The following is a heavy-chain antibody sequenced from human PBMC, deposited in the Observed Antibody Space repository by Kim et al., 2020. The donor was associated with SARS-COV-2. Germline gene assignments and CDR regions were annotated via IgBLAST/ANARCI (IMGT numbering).Heavy chain of an antibody. CDR2: IYPGDSDT. Sequence: GESLKISCKGSGYSFTSYWIGWVRQMPGKGLEWMGIIYPGDSDTRYSPSFQGQVTISADKPISTAYLQWSSLKASDTAMYYCAGPYYDILTGYYHDAFDIWGQGTMVTVSS. J-gene: IGHJ3*02. CDR1: GYSFTSYW. V-gene: IGHV5-51*04. CDR3: AGPYYDILTGYYHDAFDI. D-gene: IGHD3-9*01.